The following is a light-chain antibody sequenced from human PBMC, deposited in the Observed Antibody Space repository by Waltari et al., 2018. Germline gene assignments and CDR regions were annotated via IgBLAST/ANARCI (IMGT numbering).Light chain of an antibody. CDR2: VNSDGSP. Sequence: QLVVTQSPSASASLGASVKPTCTLSSGHSSNVIARLQQHPERGPRYLMKVNSDGSPSRWSEMPHRFSGSSSQAVLYLTISDLQSEDEADYYCKTGGHGTWVFGGGTKLTVL. V-gene: IGLV4-69*01. J-gene: IGLJ3*02. CDR1: SGHSSNV. CDR3: KTGGHGTWV.